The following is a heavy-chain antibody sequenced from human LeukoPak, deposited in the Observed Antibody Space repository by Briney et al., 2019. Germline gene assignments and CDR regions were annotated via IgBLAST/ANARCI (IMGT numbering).Heavy chain of an antibody. CDR2: ISGYNGNT. J-gene: IGHJ6*03. CDR1: GYTFTSYG. Sequence: ASVKVSCKASGYTFTSYGISWVRQAPGQGLEWMGWISGYNGNTNSAQKFQGRVTMTTDRSTSTAYLELRSLRSDDTAVYYCARDSEEEWLTHNYCYYMDVWGKGTTVTVSS. CDR3: ARDSEEEWLTHNYCYYMDV. V-gene: IGHV1-18*01. D-gene: IGHD6-19*01.